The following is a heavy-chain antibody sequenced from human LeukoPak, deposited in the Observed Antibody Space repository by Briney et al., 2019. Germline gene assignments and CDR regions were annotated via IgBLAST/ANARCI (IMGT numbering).Heavy chain of an antibody. Sequence: GASVKVSCKASGYTFTSYAMNWVRQAPGQGLEYMGWINTNTGNPTYAQGFTGRFVFSLDTSVSTAYLQISGLKAEDTAVYYCASIGSLFDYWDQGTLVTVSS. CDR3: ASIGSLFDY. D-gene: IGHD1-26*01. CDR2: INTNTGNP. V-gene: IGHV7-4-1*02. CDR1: GYTFTSYA. J-gene: IGHJ4*02.